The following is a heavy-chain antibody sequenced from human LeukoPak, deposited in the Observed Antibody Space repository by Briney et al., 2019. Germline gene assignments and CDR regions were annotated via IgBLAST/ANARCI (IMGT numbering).Heavy chain of an antibody. CDR1: GFTFSSNY. CDR3: ARGGLGGYSLKDALDI. D-gene: IGHD5-18*01. J-gene: IGHJ3*02. V-gene: IGHV3-66*02. CDR2: IYSGGST. Sequence: GGSLRLSCAASGFTFSSNYMSWVRQAPGKGLEWVSFIYSGGSTYSADTVNGRFTISRDNSKSTLYLQMNRLRAEDTAVYYCARGGLGGYSLKDALDIWGQGTMVTVPS.